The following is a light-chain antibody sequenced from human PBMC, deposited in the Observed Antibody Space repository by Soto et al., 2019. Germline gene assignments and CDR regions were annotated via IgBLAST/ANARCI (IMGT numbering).Light chain of an antibody. CDR2: KAS. CDR1: QSISSW. J-gene: IGKJ4*01. Sequence: DIQMTQSPSTLSASVGDRVTITCRASQSISSWLAWYQQKPGKAPKLLIYKASSLASGVPSRFSGSGSGTEFTLTVSSLQPDDFATYYCQQYNSYPLTFGGGTKVEIK. V-gene: IGKV1-5*03. CDR3: QQYNSYPLT.